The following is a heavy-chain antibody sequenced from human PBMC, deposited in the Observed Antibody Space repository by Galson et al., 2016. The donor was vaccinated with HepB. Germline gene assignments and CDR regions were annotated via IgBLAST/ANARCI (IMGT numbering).Heavy chain of an antibody. D-gene: IGHD6-13*01. CDR1: GFTFNNYT. J-gene: IGHJ5*01. CDR3: ARDPGRIAAAGHFDS. CDR2: FYYDGINK. Sequence: SLRLSCAAPGFTFNNYTVHWVRQPPGKGLEWVAVFYYDGINKFYSDSVKGRFTISRDNPKNTLYLQMNSLRAEDTAGYYCARDPGRIAAAGHFDSWGQGTLVTVSS. V-gene: IGHV3-30*14.